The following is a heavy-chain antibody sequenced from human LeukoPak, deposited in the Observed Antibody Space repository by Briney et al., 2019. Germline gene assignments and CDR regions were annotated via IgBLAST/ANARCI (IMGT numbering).Heavy chain of an antibody. J-gene: IGHJ6*03. V-gene: IGHV4-61*02. Sequence: SQTLSLTCTVSGGSISSGSYYWSWIRQPAGKGLEWIGRFYSSGSTNYNPSLKSRVTISVDTSKNQFSLRLSSVTAADTAVYYCARDAGYCSSTNCYIGSYYYYMDVWGKGTTVTVSS. D-gene: IGHD2-2*02. CDR1: GGSISSGSYY. CDR2: FYSSGST. CDR3: ARDAGYCSSTNCYIGSYYYYMDV.